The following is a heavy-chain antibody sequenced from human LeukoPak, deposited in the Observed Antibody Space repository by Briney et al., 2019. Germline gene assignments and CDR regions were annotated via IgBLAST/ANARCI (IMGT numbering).Heavy chain of an antibody. CDR3: ARREETDYYYYMDV. Sequence: GGSLRLSCAASRFTFRNYAMHWVRQAPGKGLEWVAVISSDGTNKYYAGSVKGRFTISRDNSKNTLYLQMNSLRAEDTAVYYCARREETDYYYYMDVWGKGTTVTVSS. D-gene: IGHD5-24*01. V-gene: IGHV3-30*04. CDR2: ISSDGTNK. CDR1: RFTFRNYA. J-gene: IGHJ6*03.